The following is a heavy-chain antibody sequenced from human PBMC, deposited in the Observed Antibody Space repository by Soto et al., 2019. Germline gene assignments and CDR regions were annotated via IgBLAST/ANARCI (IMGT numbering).Heavy chain of an antibody. CDR3: ARVLVAAAYGMDV. J-gene: IGHJ6*02. CDR1: GFTFSSYW. Sequence: GGSLRLSCAASGFTFSSYWMSWVRQAPGKGLEWVAYIKQDGSEKYYVDSVKGRFTISRDKAKTSLYLQMNSLRAEDTAVYYCARVLVAAAYGMDVWGQGTTVTVSS. D-gene: IGHD2-15*01. V-gene: IGHV3-7*05. CDR2: IKQDGSEK.